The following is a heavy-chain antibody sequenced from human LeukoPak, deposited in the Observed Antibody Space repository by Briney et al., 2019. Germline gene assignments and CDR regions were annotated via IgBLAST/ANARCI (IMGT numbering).Heavy chain of an antibody. D-gene: IGHD5-12*01. V-gene: IGHV1-2*02. CDR3: ARDRGRPDAFNI. Sequence: ASVKVSCKASGYAFTSYYIHWLRQAPGQGLDWMAWINPYSGDTTYAQKFQGRVTLTRDTSISTAYVELSGLTSDDTAVYFCARDRGRPDAFNIWGQGTMVTVSS. CDR2: INPYSGDT. CDR1: GYAFTSYY. J-gene: IGHJ3*02.